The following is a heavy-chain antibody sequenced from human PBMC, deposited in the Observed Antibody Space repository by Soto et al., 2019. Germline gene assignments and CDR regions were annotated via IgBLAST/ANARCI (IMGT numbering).Heavy chain of an antibody. Sequence: SETLSLTCTVSGGSISSYYWSWIRQPPGKGLEWIGYIYYSGSTNYNPSLKSRVTISVDTSKNQFSLKLSSVTAADTAVYYCARVPYCGGDCYRYFDYWGQGTLVTVSS. J-gene: IGHJ4*02. CDR2: IYYSGST. CDR3: ARVPYCGGDCYRYFDY. V-gene: IGHV4-59*01. CDR1: GGSISSYY. D-gene: IGHD2-21*02.